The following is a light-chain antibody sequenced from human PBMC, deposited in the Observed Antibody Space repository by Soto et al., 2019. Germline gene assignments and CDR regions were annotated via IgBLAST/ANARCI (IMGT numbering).Light chain of an antibody. V-gene: IGLV2-14*01. CDR3: SSYTSSSIYV. J-gene: IGLJ1*01. Sequence: QSALTQPASVSGSPGQSITISCTGTSSDVGGYNYVSWYQQHPGKAPKLMIYEVSNRPSGVSNRFSGSKSGNTASLTISGLQAEDEADYYCSSYTSSSIYVFGTVTKLTVL. CDR1: SSDVGGYNY. CDR2: EVS.